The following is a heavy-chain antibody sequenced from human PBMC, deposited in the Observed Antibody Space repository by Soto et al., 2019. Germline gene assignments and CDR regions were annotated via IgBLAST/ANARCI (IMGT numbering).Heavy chain of an antibody. CDR3: ARGGKSRGIEWFDP. J-gene: IGHJ5*02. D-gene: IGHD3-10*01. Sequence: GGSLRLSCAASGFTFSSYAMHWVRQAPGKGLEWVAVISYDGSNKYYADSVKGRFTISRDNSKNTLYLQMNSLRAEDTAVYYCARGGKSRGIEWFDPWGQGTLVTVSS. CDR2: ISYDGSNK. V-gene: IGHV3-30-3*01. CDR1: GFTFSSYA.